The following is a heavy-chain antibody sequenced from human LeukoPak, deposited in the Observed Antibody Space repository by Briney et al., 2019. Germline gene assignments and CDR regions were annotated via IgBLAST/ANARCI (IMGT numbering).Heavy chain of an antibody. CDR1: GFTFTNYY. CDR3: AREESGGYFDY. CDR2: INPSGSST. D-gene: IGHD2-8*02. V-gene: IGHV1-46*01. J-gene: IGHJ4*02. Sequence: ASVKVSCKASGFTFTNYYMHWVRQAPGQGLEWMGLINPSGSSTNYAQKFRGRVTMTRDTSTTTVYMELSSLRSEDAAVYYCAREESGGYFDYGGQGTLVTVSS.